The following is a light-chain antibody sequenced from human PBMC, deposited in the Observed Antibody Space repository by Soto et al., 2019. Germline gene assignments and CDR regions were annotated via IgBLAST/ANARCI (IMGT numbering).Light chain of an antibody. V-gene: IGKV2-28*01. Sequence: TRSQLSGRGIPEKPASISFSSSESLLHSNGYNYLDWYLQKPGQSPQLLIYLGSNRASGVPDRFSGSGLGTDFTLKIRGVEAQDVGVYSCMIALQTWTFGQGTKVDIK. CDR1: ESLLHSNGYNY. CDR2: LGS. CDR3: MIALQTWT. J-gene: IGKJ1*01.